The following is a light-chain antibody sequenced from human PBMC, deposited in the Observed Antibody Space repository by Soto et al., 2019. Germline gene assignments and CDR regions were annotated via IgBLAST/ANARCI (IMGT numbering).Light chain of an antibody. J-gene: IGLJ1*01. CDR1: SSTVGGFNV. V-gene: IGLV2-23*01. CDR3: CSYVGATTYV. Sequence: QSALTQPASVSGSPGQSITISCTGTSSTVGGFNVVSRYQQHPGKAPKVIIYEGIKRPSGVSNRFSGSNSGSTASLTISGLQAEDEADYYCCSYVGATTYVFGTGTKLTVL. CDR2: EGI.